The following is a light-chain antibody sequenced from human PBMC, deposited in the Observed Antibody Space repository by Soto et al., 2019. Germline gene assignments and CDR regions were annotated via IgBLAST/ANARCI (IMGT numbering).Light chain of an antibody. J-gene: IGKJ5*01. CDR1: QGVGNKY. V-gene: IGKV3-20*01. CDR2: AAS. CDR3: QQYTNAHGIT. Sequence: EIALTQSPGTLSLSPGERATLSCRASQGVGNKYLAWYQQRPGQAPSLLIYAASSRDTGVPDRFSGSGSGTDFTLTISRLEPEDFAVYYCQQYTNAHGITFGQGTRLEIK.